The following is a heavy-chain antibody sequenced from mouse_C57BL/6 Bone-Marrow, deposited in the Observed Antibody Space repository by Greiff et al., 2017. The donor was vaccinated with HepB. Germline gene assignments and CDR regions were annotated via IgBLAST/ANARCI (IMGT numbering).Heavy chain of an antibody. D-gene: IGHD2-2*01. CDR2: IYPRDGST. V-gene: IGHV1-85*01. CDR3: ARGGLWLFYYAMDY. J-gene: IGHJ4*01. CDR1: GYTFTSYD. Sequence: VQGVESGPELVKPGASVKLSCKASGYTFTSYDINWVKQRPGQGLEWIGWIYPRDGSTKYNEKFKGKATLTVDTSSSTAYMELHSLTSEDSAVYFCARGGLWLFYYAMDYWGQGTSVTVSS.